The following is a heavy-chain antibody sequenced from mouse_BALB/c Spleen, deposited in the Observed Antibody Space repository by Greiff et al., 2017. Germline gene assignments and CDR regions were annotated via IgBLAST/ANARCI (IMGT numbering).Heavy chain of an antibody. CDR1: GYTFTSYW. Sequence: QVQLQQPGAELVKPGASVKLSCKASGYTFTSYWMHWVKQRPGQGLEWIGEINPSNGRTNYNEKFKSKATLTVDKSSSTAYMQLSSLTSEDSAVYYFARSWDVNFDYWGQGTTLTVSS. D-gene: IGHD4-1*01. CDR2: INPSNGRT. CDR3: ARSWDVNFDY. J-gene: IGHJ2*01. V-gene: IGHV1S81*02.